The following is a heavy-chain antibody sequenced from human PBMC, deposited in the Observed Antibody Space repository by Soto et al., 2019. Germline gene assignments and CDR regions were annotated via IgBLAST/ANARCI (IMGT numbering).Heavy chain of an antibody. J-gene: IGHJ5*02. V-gene: IGHV1-8*01. CDR2: MNPNSGNT. CDR1: GYTFTSYD. D-gene: IGHD3-3*01. Sequence: ASVKVSCKASGYTFTSYDINWVRQATGQGLEWMGWMNPNSGNTGYAQKFQGRVTMTRNTSISTAYMELSSLRSEDTAVYYCARGHSLQWTIFGVVIPNNWFDPWGQGTLVTVSS. CDR3: ARGHSLQWTIFGVVIPNNWFDP.